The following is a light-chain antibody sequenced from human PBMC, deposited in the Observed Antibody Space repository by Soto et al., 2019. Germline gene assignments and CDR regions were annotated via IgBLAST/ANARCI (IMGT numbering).Light chain of an antibody. V-gene: IGKV1-33*01. J-gene: IGKJ5*01. Sequence: DIQMTQSPSSLFASVGDRVTITCQATQDINIYLNWYQQKPGKAPNLLIYDASNLEIGVPSRFSGSGSGTHFTFTISSLQTDDIGTYYCQQYDILPIAFGRGTRLEI. CDR1: QDINIY. CDR3: QQYDILPIA. CDR2: DAS.